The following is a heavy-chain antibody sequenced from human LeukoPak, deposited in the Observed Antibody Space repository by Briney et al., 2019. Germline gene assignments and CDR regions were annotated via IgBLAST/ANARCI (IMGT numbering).Heavy chain of an antibody. Sequence: SETLSLTCTVSGGSISSSSYYWGWIRQPPGKGLEWIGSIYYSGSTYYNPSPKSRVTISVDTSKNQFSLKLSSVTAADTAVYYCAREESITMVRGVGTIDYWGQGTLVTVSS. D-gene: IGHD3-10*01. CDR1: GGSISSSSYY. CDR2: IYYSGST. CDR3: AREESITMVRGVGTIDY. V-gene: IGHV4-39*02. J-gene: IGHJ4*02.